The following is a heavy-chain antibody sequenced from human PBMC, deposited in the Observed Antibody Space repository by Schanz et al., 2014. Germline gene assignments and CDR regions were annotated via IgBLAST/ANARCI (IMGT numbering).Heavy chain of an antibody. CDR1: GFTFSEVY. V-gene: IGHV3-15*04. CDR3: TTFNNRDALYI. J-gene: IGHJ3*02. CDR2: IENNANGETT. D-gene: IGHD1-20*01. Sequence: EVRLVESGGGLVEPGGSLRLSCSGSGFTFSEVYMSWVRQAPGKGLEWVARIENNANGETTDYAATVKGRFAVSRDDSRNTLYLQMNTLRTDDTALYYCTTFNNRDALYIWGQGTMVSVSS.